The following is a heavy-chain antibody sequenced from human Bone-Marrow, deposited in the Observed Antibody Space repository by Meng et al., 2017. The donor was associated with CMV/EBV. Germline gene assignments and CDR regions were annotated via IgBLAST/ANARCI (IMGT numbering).Heavy chain of an antibody. CDR2: ISSSSSYI. V-gene: IGHV3-21*01. D-gene: IGHD2-2*01. J-gene: IGHJ6*02. Sequence: GESLKISCAASGFTFSSYSMNWVRQAPGKGLEWVSSISSSSSYIYYADSVKGRFTISRDNAKNSLYLQMNSLRAEDTAVYYCAVVPAATRFYYYYGMDVWGPGTTVTFSS. CDR1: GFTFSSYS. CDR3: AVVPAATRFYYYYGMDV.